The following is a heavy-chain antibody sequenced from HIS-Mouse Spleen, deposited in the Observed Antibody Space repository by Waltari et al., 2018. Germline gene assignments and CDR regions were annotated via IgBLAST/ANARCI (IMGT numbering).Heavy chain of an antibody. D-gene: IGHD1-1*01. J-gene: IGHJ4*02. Sequence: EVQLVESGGGLVQPGRSLRLSCAASGFTFDDYAMHWVRQAPGKGLEWVSGISWNSGSIGYADSVKGRFTIYRDNAKNSLYLQMNSLRAEDTALYYCARGNDFDYWGQGTLVTVSS. CDR1: GFTFDDYA. CDR3: ARGNDFDY. V-gene: IGHV3-9*01. CDR2: ISWNSGSI.